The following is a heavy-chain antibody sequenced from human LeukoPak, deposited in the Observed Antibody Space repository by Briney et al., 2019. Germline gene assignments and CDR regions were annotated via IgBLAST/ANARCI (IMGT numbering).Heavy chain of an antibody. Sequence: SSETLSLTCAVYGGSFSGYYWSWIRQPPGKGLEWIGEINHSGSTNYNPSLKSRVTLSVDTSKNQFSLKLSSVTAADTAVYYCARGGVVVPATLQGGSGFDYWGQGTLVTVSS. CDR1: GGSFSGYY. CDR3: ARGGVVVPATLQGGSGFDY. D-gene: IGHD2-2*01. CDR2: INHSGST. J-gene: IGHJ4*02. V-gene: IGHV4-34*01.